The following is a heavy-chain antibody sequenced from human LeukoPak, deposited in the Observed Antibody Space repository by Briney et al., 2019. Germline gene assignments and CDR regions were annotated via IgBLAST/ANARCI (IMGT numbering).Heavy chain of an antibody. CDR3: ARIGHPFSDPFDY. CDR1: GGSLSSHY. Sequence: SETLSLTCTASGGSLSSHYWSWIRQPPGKGLEWIGYISDTGNTNSSPSLQRRVVISVDTSKNQFSLILRSVTAADTAVYYCARIGHPFSDPFDYWGQGTLVTVSS. D-gene: IGHD3-16*01. CDR2: ISDTGNT. J-gene: IGHJ4*02. V-gene: IGHV4-59*11.